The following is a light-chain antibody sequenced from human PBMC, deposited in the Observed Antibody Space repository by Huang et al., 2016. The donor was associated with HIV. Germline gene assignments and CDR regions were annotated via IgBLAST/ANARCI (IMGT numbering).Light chain of an antibody. V-gene: IGKV4-1*01. Sequence: DIVMTQSPDSLAVSLGERATINCKSSQSVLYSSNNNNLLAWYQQKPGQPPKLLIYWASTRESGVPDRFSGSGSETDFTLTISSLQAEDVAVYYCQQYYSSPLTFGGGTKVEIK. CDR3: QQYYSSPLT. CDR1: QSVLYSSNNNNL. CDR2: WAS. J-gene: IGKJ4*01.